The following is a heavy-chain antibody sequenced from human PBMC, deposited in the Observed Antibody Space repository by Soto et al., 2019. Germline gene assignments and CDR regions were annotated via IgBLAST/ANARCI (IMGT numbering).Heavy chain of an antibody. J-gene: IGHJ6*02. CDR3: ARDDIPGIAVATYGVDV. V-gene: IGHV3-33*01. Sequence: PGGSLRLSCAASGFTFSDYGMHWVRQAPGKGLEWVAVIWYDGTNKYYADSVKGRFTTSRDNYKNTLYLQMNSLRAEDTAVYYCARDDIPGIAVATYGVDVWGQGTTVTVSS. CDR2: IWYDGTNK. CDR1: GFTFSDYG. D-gene: IGHD6-19*01.